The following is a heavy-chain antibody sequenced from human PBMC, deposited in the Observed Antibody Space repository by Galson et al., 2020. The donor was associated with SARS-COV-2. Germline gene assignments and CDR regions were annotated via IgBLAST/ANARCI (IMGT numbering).Heavy chain of an antibody. CDR2: INPSGGTK. D-gene: IGHD3-22*01. Sequence: ASVKVSCKASGYTFTNYYMHWVRQAPGRGLECMGIINPSGGTKAYAQKFQVRVTMTMDTSTSTVYMELSSLRSEDTAFYYCAREYYYDSSEDYYGIDVWGQGTTVTVS. CDR3: AREYYYDSSEDYYGIDV. V-gene: IGHV1-46*03. CDR1: GYTFTNYY. J-gene: IGHJ6*02.